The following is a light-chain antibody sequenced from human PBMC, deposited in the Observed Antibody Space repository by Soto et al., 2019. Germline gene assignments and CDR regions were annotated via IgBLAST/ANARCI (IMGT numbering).Light chain of an antibody. V-gene: IGKV1-5*03. Sequence: DTQMTQSPSTLSASVGDRVTITCRASQSISNCLAWYQQRPGRAPNLLIHTASTLKSGVPSRFSGSGSGTEFPLTISSRQPDDFATYYCQQYKSYSPTFGQGTKVEIK. J-gene: IGKJ1*01. CDR3: QQYKSYSPT. CDR2: TAS. CDR1: QSISNC.